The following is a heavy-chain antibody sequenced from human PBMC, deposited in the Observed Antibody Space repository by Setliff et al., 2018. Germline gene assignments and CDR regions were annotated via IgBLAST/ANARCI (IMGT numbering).Heavy chain of an antibody. CDR2: TYYRSKWYN. D-gene: IGHD6-6*01. J-gene: IGHJ6*03. CDR1: GDSVSSNSAA. V-gene: IGHV6-1*01. Sequence: SQTLSLTCAISGDSVSSNSAAWNWIRQSPSRGLEWLGRTYYRSKWYNDYAVSVKSRITINPDTSKNQFSLQLNAVTPEDTAVYYCARVVYSSSSYYYYYYMDVWGEGTKVTVSS. CDR3: ARVVYSSSSYYYYYYMDV.